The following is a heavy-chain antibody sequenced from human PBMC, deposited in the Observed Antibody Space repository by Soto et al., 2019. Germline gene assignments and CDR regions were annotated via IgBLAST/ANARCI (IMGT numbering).Heavy chain of an antibody. V-gene: IGHV4-30-4*01. CDR2: IYYSGST. Sequence: PSETLSLTCTVSGGSISSGDYYWSWIRQPPGKGLEWIGYIYYSGSTYYNPSLKSRVTISVDTSKNQFSLKLSSVTAADTAVYYCARERPDGARLDPWGQGTVVTVSS. CDR1: GGSISSGDYY. CDR3: ARERPDGARLDP. J-gene: IGHJ5*02. D-gene: IGHD3-16*01.